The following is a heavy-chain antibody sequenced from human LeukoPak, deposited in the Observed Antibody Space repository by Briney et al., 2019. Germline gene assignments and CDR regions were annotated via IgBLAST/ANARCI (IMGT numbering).Heavy chain of an antibody. CDR1: GFTFSTYA. CDR2: FSRNGVNT. J-gene: IGHJ6*02. V-gene: IGHV3-23*01. CDR3: ARVGDWSDYFGMDV. D-gene: IGHD2-21*02. Sequence: LPGGSLRLSCAASGFTFSTYAMSWVRQAPGRGLEWVSTFSRNGVNTFYADSVKGRFAMSRDNSKNMFYMDMNSLRDEDTALYYCARVGDWSDYFGMDVWGQGTTVTVSS.